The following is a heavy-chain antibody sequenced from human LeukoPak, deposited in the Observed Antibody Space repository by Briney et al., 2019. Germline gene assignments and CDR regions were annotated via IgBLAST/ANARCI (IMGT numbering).Heavy chain of an antibody. Sequence: SQTLSLTCTVSGGSISSGGYYWSWIPQHPGKGLEWIGYIYYSGSTYYNPSLKSRVTISVDTSKNQFSLKLSSVTAADTAVYYCASDLYDSSGYLTDYWGQGTLVTVSS. CDR3: ASDLYDSSGYLTDY. D-gene: IGHD3-22*01. V-gene: IGHV4-31*03. J-gene: IGHJ4*02. CDR2: IYYSGST. CDR1: GGSISSGGYY.